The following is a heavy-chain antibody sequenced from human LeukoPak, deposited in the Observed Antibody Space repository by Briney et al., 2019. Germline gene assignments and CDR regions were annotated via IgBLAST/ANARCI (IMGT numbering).Heavy chain of an antibody. Sequence: SETLSLTCTVSGGSISSYYWNWIRQSPGKGLEWIGYIYYSGSTHYNPSLKSRVTISIDTSKNQFSLKLSSVTAADTAVYYCARGVSYYDSSGYYNEYFQHWGQGTLVAVSS. V-gene: IGHV4-59*08. J-gene: IGHJ1*01. CDR2: IYYSGST. D-gene: IGHD3-22*01. CDR1: GGSISSYY. CDR3: ARGVSYYDSSGYYNEYFQH.